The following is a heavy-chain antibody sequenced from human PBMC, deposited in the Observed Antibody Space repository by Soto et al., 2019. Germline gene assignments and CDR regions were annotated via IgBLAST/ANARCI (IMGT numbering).Heavy chain of an antibody. D-gene: IGHD2-21*01. CDR2: ISARGGSL. Sequence: VQLLESGGGLVQPGGSLRLSCAASGFSFSSYAMVWVRQAPGKGLEWVSVISARGGSLYFADSVKGRFTISRDNSKDGLALEMNRLRAGDPATFFWAKGSFEYCASVDNWGQGTLVVVSS. CDR3: AKGSFEYCASVDN. CDR1: GFSFSSYA. J-gene: IGHJ4*02. V-gene: IGHV3-23*01.